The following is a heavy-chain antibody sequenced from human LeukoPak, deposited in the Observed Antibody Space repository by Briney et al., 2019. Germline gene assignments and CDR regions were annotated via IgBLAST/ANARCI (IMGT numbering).Heavy chain of an antibody. CDR2: INPNSGGT. D-gene: IGHD1-26*01. J-gene: IGHJ3*02. CDR1: GYTFTGYY. V-gene: IGHV1-2*02. CDR3: ARVVGGVGDAFDI. Sequence: ASLKVSCKASGYTFTGYYMHWVRQAPGQGLEWMGWINPNSGGTNYAQKFQGRVTMTRDTSISTAYMELSRLRSDDTAVYFCARVVGGVGDAFDIWGQGTMVTVSS.